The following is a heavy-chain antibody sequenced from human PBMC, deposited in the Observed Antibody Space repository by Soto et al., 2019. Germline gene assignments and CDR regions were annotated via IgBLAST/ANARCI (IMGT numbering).Heavy chain of an antibody. V-gene: IGHV3-23*01. CDR2: ISGGDGST. Sequence: GGSLRLSCAASGFTFSTYTMNWVRQAPGKGLEWVSAISGGDGSTYYADSVKGRFTISRDNSKDTLYLQMNSLRAEDTPVFYCAKDARRDGYWDFAYWGQGTLVTVSS. J-gene: IGHJ4*02. CDR3: AKDARRDGYWDFAY. CDR1: GFTFSTYT. D-gene: IGHD5-12*01.